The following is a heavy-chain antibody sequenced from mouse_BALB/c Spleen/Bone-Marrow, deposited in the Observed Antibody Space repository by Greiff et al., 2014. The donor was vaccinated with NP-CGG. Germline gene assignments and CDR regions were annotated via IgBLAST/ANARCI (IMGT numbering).Heavy chain of an antibody. D-gene: IGHD2-3*01. CDR1: GFDFRRYW. J-gene: IGHJ3*01. CDR3: ARNGYYGGSAN. CDR2: INPDSSTI. V-gene: IGHV4-1*02. Sequence: VQLKESGGGLVQPGGSLKLSCAASGFDFRRYWMKWVRQAPGKGLEWIGEINPDSSTINYTPSLKDKFFISRDNAKNTLYLQMSKVRSEDTALYYCARNGYYGGSANWGQGTLVTVSA.